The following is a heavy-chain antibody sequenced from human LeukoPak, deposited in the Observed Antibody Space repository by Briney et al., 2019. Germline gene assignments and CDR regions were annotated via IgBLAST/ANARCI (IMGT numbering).Heavy chain of an antibody. CDR1: GGSFSGYY. V-gene: IGHV4-34*01. CDR2: INHSGST. D-gene: IGHD5-18*01. Sequence: SETLSLTCAVYGGSFSGYYWSWIRQPPGKGLEWIGEINHSGSTNYNPSLKSRVTISVDTSKNQFSLKLSSVTAADTAVYYCARRGYSYGRYYFGYWGQGTLVTVSS. CDR3: ARRGYSYGRYYFGY. J-gene: IGHJ4*02.